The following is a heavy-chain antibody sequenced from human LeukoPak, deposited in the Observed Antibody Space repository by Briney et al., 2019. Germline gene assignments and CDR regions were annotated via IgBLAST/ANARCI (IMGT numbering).Heavy chain of an antibody. CDR3: AKVNQEGGYSYGYYFDY. V-gene: IGHV3-48*04. J-gene: IGHJ4*02. D-gene: IGHD5-18*01. Sequence: GGSLRLSCVASGFPFSNYAMSWVRQAPGKGLEWVSYISSSSSTIYYADSVKGRFTISRDNAKNSLYLQMNSLRAEDTAVYYCAKVNQEGGYSYGYYFDYWGQGTLVTVSS. CDR1: GFPFSNYA. CDR2: ISSSSSTI.